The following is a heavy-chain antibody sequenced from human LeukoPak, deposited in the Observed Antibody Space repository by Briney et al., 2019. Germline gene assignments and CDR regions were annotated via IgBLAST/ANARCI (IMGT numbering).Heavy chain of an antibody. CDR2: INPSGGTT. D-gene: IGHD2-21*02. CDR3: ARVPRDTETANYYNMDV. CDR1: GYTFTNYY. J-gene: IGHJ6*04. Sequence: ASVKVSCKASGYTFTNYYIHWVRQAPGQGLEWMGLINPSGGTTNCAQKFQGRVTMTRDTSISTAYMELRSLRSEDTAIYYCARVPRDTETANYYNMDVWGKGTMVTISS. V-gene: IGHV1-46*01.